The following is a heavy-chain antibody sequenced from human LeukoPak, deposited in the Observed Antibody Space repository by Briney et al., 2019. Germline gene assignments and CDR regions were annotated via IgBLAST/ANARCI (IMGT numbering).Heavy chain of an antibody. CDR3: ARGLAFDY. V-gene: IGHV3-30*04. D-gene: IGHD3-22*01. CDR2: ISFDGTHD. CDR1: GFTFSSYA. J-gene: IGHJ4*02. Sequence: GGSLRLSCAASGFTFSSYAIHWVRQAPGKGLEWVAVISFDGTHDFYADSVKGRFTISRDNSKNTLYLQMNSLRADDTAVYYCARGLAFDYWGQGTLVTVSS.